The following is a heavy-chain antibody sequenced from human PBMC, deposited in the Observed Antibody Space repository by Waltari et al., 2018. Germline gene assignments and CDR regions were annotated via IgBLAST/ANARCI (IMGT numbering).Heavy chain of an antibody. CDR3: ARGGTVTTPLDY. CDR2: IYHSGST. CDR1: GYSISTAYF. V-gene: IGHV4-38-2*02. D-gene: IGHD4-17*01. Sequence: QVQLQESGPGLVKPSETLSLTCTVSGYSISTAYFWGWIRQAPGKGLEWIGSIYHSGSTYDNPSLKSRVTISVDTSRNQFSLKVNSVTAADTSVYYCARGGTVTTPLDYWGQGTLVTVSS. J-gene: IGHJ4*02.